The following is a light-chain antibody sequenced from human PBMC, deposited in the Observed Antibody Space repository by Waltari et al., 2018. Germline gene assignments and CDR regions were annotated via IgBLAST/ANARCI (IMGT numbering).Light chain of an antibody. CDR2: DVS. Sequence: QSALTQPRSVSGSPGQSVTISCTGTSSDVGGYNYVSWYQQHPGKAPKVMIYDVSKRASGVPVRFSGSKSGNTASLTISGLQAEDEADYYCCSYAGSYTWVFGGGTKLTVL. V-gene: IGLV2-11*01. CDR3: CSYAGSYTWV. J-gene: IGLJ3*02. CDR1: SSDVGGYNY.